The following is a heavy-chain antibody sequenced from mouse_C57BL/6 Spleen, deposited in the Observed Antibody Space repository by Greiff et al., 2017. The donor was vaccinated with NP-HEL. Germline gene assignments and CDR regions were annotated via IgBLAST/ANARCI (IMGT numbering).Heavy chain of an antibody. J-gene: IGHJ2*01. CDR2: INPSTGGT. Sequence: EVQLQQSGPELVKPGASVKISCKASGYSFTGYYMNWVKQSPEKSLEWIGEINPSTGGTTYNQKFKAKATVTVEKSSSTAYMQLKSLTSEDSAVFYCALPLDYWGQGNTLTVSS. V-gene: IGHV1-42*01. CDR1: GYSFTGYY. CDR3: ALPLDY.